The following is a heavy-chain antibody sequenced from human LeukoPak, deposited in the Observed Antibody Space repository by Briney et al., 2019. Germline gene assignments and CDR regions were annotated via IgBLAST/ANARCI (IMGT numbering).Heavy chain of an antibody. V-gene: IGHV1-18*01. D-gene: IGHD6-13*01. Sequence: ASVKVSCKASGYTFTTYGISWVRQAPGQGLEWMGLICAYNGNTNYAQKVQGRVTMTTDTSTSTAYMELRSLRSDDTAVYYCARDLLARQQLATCWDYWGQGTLVTVSS. CDR2: ICAYNGNT. CDR1: GYTFTTYG. J-gene: IGHJ4*02. CDR3: ARDLLARQQLATCWDY.